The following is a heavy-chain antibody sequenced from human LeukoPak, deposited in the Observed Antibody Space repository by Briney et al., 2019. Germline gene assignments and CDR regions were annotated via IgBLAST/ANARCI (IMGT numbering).Heavy chain of an antibody. D-gene: IGHD2-8*01. Sequence: PGGSLRLSCAASGFTFSSYGMHWVRQAPGKGLEWVAVISYDGSNKYYADSVKGRFTISRDNSKNTLYLQMNSLRAEDTAVYYCAKGRKSNVYYFDYWGQGTLVTVSS. CDR3: AKGRKSNVYYFDY. CDR2: ISYDGSNK. CDR1: GFTFSSYG. V-gene: IGHV3-30*18. J-gene: IGHJ4*02.